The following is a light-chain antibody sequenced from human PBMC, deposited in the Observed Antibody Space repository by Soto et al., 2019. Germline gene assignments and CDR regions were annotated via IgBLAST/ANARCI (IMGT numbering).Light chain of an antibody. V-gene: IGKV3-20*01. Sequence: EIVLTQSPGTRSLSPGERATLSGRVSQSVGSRYLAWYQQKPGQAPRLLIYGASSRATGIPDRFSGSGSGTDFTLTVSRLEPEDFAVYYCQHYGRSPWTVGQGTKVEIK. J-gene: IGKJ1*01. CDR3: QHYGRSPWT. CDR1: QSVGSRY. CDR2: GAS.